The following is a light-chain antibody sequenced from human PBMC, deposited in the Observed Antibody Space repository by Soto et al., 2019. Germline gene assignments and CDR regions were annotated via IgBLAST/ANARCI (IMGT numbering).Light chain of an antibody. CDR3: QQNYNTPYT. CDR2: TAS. CDR1: QAISGY. J-gene: IGKJ2*01. Sequence: DIQMTQSPSSLSASVGDRVTITCRASQAISGYLNWYQQKPGRDPKLLIYTASSLESGVPSRFSGSGSATDFTLTITSLQPEDVATYYCQQNYNTPYTFGQGTKVTI. V-gene: IGKV1-39*01.